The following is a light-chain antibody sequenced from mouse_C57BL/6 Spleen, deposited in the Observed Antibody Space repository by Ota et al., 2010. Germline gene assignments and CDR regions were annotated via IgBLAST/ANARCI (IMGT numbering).Light chain of an antibody. J-gene: IGKJ1*01. CDR3: QQYSSYPWT. V-gene: IGKV6-23*01. CDR2: WAS. CDR1: QEXGYC. Sequence: KLHVTIIGDRVSXTCKASQEXGYCCSLGINRNQGQSPKLLIYWASTRHTGVPDRFTGSGSGTDFTLTISNVQSEDLADYFCQQYSSYPWTFGGGTKLEIK.